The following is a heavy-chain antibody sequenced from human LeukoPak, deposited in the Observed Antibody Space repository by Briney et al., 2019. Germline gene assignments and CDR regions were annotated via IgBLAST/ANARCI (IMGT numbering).Heavy chain of an antibody. CDR3: ARASSFDY. V-gene: IGHV3-7*03. D-gene: IGHD6-19*01. CDR2: IKKDGS. Sequence: SGGSLRLSCAASGFTLSNFWKNWVRQAPGEGLEWVANIKKDGSADSVKGRFTISRDNAHNLLYLQMNSLRVGDTAVYFCARASSFDYWGQGTLATVS. CDR1: GFTLSNFW. J-gene: IGHJ4*02.